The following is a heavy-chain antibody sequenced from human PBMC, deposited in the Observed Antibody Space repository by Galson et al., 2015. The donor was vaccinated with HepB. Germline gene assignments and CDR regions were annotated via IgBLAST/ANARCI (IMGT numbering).Heavy chain of an antibody. J-gene: IGHJ3*02. CDR3: ARAASFMRNSGWYNDAFDM. CDR1: GFTFSDYA. Sequence: SLRLSCASSGFTFSDYAMHWVRQAPGKGLEWVVVISYDGSDKYYIDSVRGRFTISRDNSKNTNTLYLQMNSLRSEDTAVYYCARAASFMRNSGWYNDAFDMWGQGTMVTVSS. V-gene: IGHV3-30*04. CDR2: ISYDGSDK. D-gene: IGHD6-19*01.